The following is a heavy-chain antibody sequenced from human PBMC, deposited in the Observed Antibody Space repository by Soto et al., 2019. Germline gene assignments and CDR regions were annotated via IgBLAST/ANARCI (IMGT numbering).Heavy chain of an antibody. J-gene: IGHJ5*02. CDR3: ASRVPQTGTTFPRFDP. D-gene: IGHD1-7*01. CDR2: IYYSGST. V-gene: IGHV4-30-4*01. CDR1: GGSISSGDYY. Sequence: QVQLQESGPGLVKPSQTLSLTCTVSGGSISSGDYYWSWIRQPPGKGLEWIGYIYYSGSTYYNPSLKSRVTISVDTSKNQFSLKLSSVTAADTAVYYCASRVPQTGTTFPRFDPWGQGTLVTVSS.